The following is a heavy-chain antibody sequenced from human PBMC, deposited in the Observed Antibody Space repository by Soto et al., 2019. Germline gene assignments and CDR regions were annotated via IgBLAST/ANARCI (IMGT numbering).Heavy chain of an antibody. J-gene: IGHJ4*02. V-gene: IGHV3-66*01. CDR3: ARDPWAADY. D-gene: IGHD3-16*01. Sequence: EVQLVESGGGLVQPGGSLRLSCAASGFTVSTKYMSWVRQAPGKGLEWVSVIYSGGSTFYADSVRGRFTISRDNSKNAVNLQMNSLRAEVTAVYYCARDPWAADYLGQGTLVTVSS. CDR1: GFTVSTKY. CDR2: IYSGGST.